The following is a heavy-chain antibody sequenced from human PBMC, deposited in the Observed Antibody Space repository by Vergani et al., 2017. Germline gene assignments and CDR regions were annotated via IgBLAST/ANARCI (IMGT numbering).Heavy chain of an antibody. J-gene: IGHJ4*02. CDR2: IIPIFGTA. CDR3: ASKKSGDFWSGYYLPFDY. CDR1: GGTFSSYA. D-gene: IGHD3-3*01. Sequence: QVQLVQSGAEVKKPGSSVKVSCKASGGTFSSYAISWVRQAPGQGLEWMGGIIPIFGTANYAQTFQGRVTITADESTSTAYMELSSLRSEDTAVYYCASKKSGDFWSGYYLPFDYWGQGTLVTVSS. V-gene: IGHV1-69*01.